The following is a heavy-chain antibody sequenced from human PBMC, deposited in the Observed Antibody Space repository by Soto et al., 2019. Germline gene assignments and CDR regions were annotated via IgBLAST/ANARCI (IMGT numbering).Heavy chain of an antibody. J-gene: IGHJ4*02. V-gene: IGHV4-28*01. Sequence: QVQLQESGPGLVKPSDTLSLTCAVSGYSISSSNWWGWIRQPPGKGLEWIGDIYYSGTTYYNPSLKRRVIMSVDTSKNQFSLKMTSVTAVDTAVYYCARREIQGPIDYWGQGTLVTVS. CDR1: GYSISSSNW. D-gene: IGHD1-26*01. CDR3: ARREIQGPIDY. CDR2: IYYSGTT.